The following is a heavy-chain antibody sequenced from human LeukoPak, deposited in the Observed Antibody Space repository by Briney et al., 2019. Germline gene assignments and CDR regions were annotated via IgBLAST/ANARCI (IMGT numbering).Heavy chain of an antibody. CDR3: ARDRDFHAPGAFDP. Sequence: SETLSLTCTVSGGSISSGDYYWSWIRQPPGKGLEWIGYIYYSGSTYYNPSLKSRVTISVDTSKNQFSLKLSSVTAADTAVYYCARDRDFHAPGAFDPWGQGTLVTVSS. D-gene: IGHD3-3*01. J-gene: IGHJ5*02. CDR2: IYYSGST. V-gene: IGHV4-30-4*01. CDR1: GGSISSGDYY.